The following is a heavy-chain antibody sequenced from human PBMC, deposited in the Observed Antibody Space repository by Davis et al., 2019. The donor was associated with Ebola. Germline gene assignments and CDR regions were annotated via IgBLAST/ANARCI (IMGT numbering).Heavy chain of an antibody. CDR3: AKDYSEYDYIWGSYRPYYFDY. CDR2: ISGSGGST. D-gene: IGHD3-16*02. V-gene: IGHV3-23*01. J-gene: IGHJ4*02. Sequence: GESLKISCAASGFTFSSYAMSWVRQAPGKGLEWVSAISGSGGSTYYADSVKGRFTISRDNSKNTLYLQMNSLRAEDTAVYYCAKDYSEYDYIWGSYRPYYFDYWGQGTLVTVSS. CDR1: GFTFSSYA.